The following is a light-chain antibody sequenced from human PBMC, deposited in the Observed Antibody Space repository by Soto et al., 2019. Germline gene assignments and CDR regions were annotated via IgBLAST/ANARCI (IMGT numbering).Light chain of an antibody. Sequence: DIQMTQSPSSLSASVGDRVTITCRASQSISSYLNWYQQKPGKAPKLLIYAASTLQSRVPSRFSGSGSGTDFTLTISSLQPEDFATYYCQQSYSSPHFGQGTKLENK. CDR3: QQSYSSPH. CDR1: QSISSY. V-gene: IGKV1-39*01. CDR2: AAS. J-gene: IGKJ2*01.